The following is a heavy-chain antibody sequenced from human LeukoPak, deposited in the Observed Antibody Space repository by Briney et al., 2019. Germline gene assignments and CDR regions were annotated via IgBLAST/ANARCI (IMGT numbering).Heavy chain of an antibody. J-gene: IGHJ3*02. CDR1: GGSISSGGSY. CDR2: IYYSGST. Sequence: SETLSLTCTVSGGSISSGGSYWSWIRQHPGKGLEWIGYIYYSGSTYYNPSLKSRVTISVDTSKNQFSLKLSSVTAADTAVYYCARDQMDDSDAFDIWGQGTMVTVSS. CDR3: ARDQMDDSDAFDI. D-gene: IGHD5-24*01. V-gene: IGHV4-31*03.